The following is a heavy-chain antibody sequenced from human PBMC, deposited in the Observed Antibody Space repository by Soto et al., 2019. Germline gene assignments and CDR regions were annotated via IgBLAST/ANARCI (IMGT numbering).Heavy chain of an antibody. D-gene: IGHD1-1*01. CDR2: ILPIFGTA. V-gene: IGHV1-69*12. J-gene: IGHJ6*02. Sequence: VQLVQSGAEVKKPGSSVKVSCKASGGTFSSYAISWVRQAPGQGLEWMGGILPIFGTANYAQKFQGRVTITADESTSTAYEELSSLRSEDTAVYYCASVHRGDYYYGMDVWGQGTTVTVSS. CDR3: ASVHRGDYYYGMDV. CDR1: GGTFSSYA.